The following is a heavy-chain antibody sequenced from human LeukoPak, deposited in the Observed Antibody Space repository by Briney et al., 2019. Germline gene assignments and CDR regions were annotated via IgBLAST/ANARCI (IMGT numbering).Heavy chain of an antibody. J-gene: IGHJ3*02. CDR2: ITGSCSST. D-gene: IGHD4-23*01. V-gene: IGHV3-23*01. CDR1: GFTFSNYA. Sequence: GGSLRLSCAASGFTFSNYAMTWVRQAPGKGLEWVSSITGSCSSTYYADSVKGRFTISRDNSKNTLYLQMIGLRAEDTAIYYCATPVRFRDYGGNGGGAFDIWGQGTMVTVSS. CDR3: ATPVRFRDYGGNGGGAFDI.